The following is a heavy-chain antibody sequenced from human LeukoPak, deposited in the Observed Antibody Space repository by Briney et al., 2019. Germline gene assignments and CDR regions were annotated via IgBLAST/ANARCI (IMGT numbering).Heavy chain of an antibody. J-gene: IGHJ3*02. Sequence: SVKVSCKASGYTFTSYGITWVRQAPGQGLEWMGGIIPIFNTANYAQKFQGRVTITADESTSTIYMELRSLRSEDTAMYYCARVLATAVDVFDIWGQGTMVTVSS. CDR3: ARVLATAVDVFDI. CDR1: GYTFTSYG. D-gene: IGHD6-13*01. CDR2: IIPIFNTA. V-gene: IGHV1-69*13.